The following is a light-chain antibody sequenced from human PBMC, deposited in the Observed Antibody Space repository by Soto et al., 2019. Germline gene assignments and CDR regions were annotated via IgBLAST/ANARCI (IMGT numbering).Light chain of an antibody. CDR2: SAS. J-gene: IGKJ4*02. V-gene: IGKV1-12*01. Sequence: DIQMTQSPSSVSASVGDRVTITCRATQDIISWVDWYQQKPGTAPKLLIYSASSLQSRVPSRISVSGSGTECTSTVSGLQPEDYATCYCQQSDSFPLTVGGGTKVE. CDR1: QDIISW. CDR3: QQSDSFPLT.